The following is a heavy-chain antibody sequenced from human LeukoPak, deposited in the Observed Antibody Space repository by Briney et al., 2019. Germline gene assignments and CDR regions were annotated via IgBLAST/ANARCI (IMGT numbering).Heavy chain of an antibody. J-gene: IGHJ4*02. V-gene: IGHV4-59*12. CDR1: GGSINGYK. CDR3: ARDNGAAAGEFDY. D-gene: IGHD6-13*01. Sequence: SETLSLTCVVSGGSINGYKWSWIRQPPGRGLEWIGYIYYNGNTKYNPSLKSRVTISVDTSKNQFSLKVNSVTAEDTALYHCARDNGAAAGEFDYWGQGTLVTVSS. CDR2: IYYNGNT.